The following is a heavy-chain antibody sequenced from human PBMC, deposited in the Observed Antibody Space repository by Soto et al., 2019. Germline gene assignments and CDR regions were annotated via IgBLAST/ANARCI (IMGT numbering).Heavy chain of an antibody. CDR1: GYTFTSYY. CDR2: ISPSGGST. J-gene: IGHJ3*02. D-gene: IGHD1-26*01. V-gene: IGHV1-46*01. Sequence: ASVKVSCKASGYTFTSYYMHWVLQAPGQGLEWMGIISPSGGSTSYAQKFQGRVTMTRDTSTSTVYMELSSLRSEDTAVYYCAREVGVTTTGSPDAFDIWGQGTMVTVSS. CDR3: AREVGVTTTGSPDAFDI.